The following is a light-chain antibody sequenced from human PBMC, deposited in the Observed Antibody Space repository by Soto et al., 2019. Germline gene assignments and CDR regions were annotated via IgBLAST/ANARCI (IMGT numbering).Light chain of an antibody. CDR2: GAS. J-gene: IGKJ4*01. V-gene: IGKV3-20*01. Sequence: EIVLTQSPGTLSLSPGERATLSCRASQSVSSSDLAWYQQKPGQAPRLLIYGASSRATGIPDRFSGSGSGTDFTLTISRLEPEDFVVYYCQQYGSSPRITFGGGTKVEIK. CDR3: QQYGSSPRIT. CDR1: QSVSSSD.